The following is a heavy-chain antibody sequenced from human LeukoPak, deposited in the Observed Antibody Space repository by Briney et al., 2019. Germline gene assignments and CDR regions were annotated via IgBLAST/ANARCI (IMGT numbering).Heavy chain of an antibody. CDR2: IGPNGAST. CDR3: VKDLTGTWSFDY. Sequence: GGSLRLSCSTSGFTFSNHFMHWVRQAPGKGLEYASSIGPNGASTLYADSVKGRFTISRDNSKNALYLQLTSLRLEDTALYYCVKDLTGTWSFDYWGQGTLVTVSS. V-gene: IGHV3-64D*06. D-gene: IGHD3-9*01. CDR1: GFTFSNHF. J-gene: IGHJ4*02.